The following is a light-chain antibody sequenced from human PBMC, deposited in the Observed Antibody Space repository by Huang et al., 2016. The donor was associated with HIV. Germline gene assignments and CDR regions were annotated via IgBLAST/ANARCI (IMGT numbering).Light chain of an antibody. V-gene: IGKV1-5*03. CDR2: KAS. CDR3: QQFNSYST. J-gene: IGKJ1*01. Sequence: DIQMTQSPSTLSASVGDRVTITCRASQSISSWLAWYQQKPGKAPKLLIYKASNLESGVPSRFSDSGSGTEFTLTISSLQPDDFATYYCQQFNSYSTFGQGTKVEIK. CDR1: QSISSW.